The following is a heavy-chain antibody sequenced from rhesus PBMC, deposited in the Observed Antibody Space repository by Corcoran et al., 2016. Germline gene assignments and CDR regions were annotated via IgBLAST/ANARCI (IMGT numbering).Heavy chain of an antibody. CDR1: GGSIISNY. D-gene: IGHD1-26*01. V-gene: IGHV4-173*01. J-gene: IGHJ3*01. CDR3: AREEYNWNYGAFDF. CDR2: ISGSGGIT. Sequence: QLQLQESGPGLVKPSETLSLTCAVSGGSIISNYWSWIRQPPGKGLEGIGRISGSGGITDYNPSLKSRVTISPATSKNQFSLKLSSVTAADTAVYYCAREEYNWNYGAFDFWGQGLRVTVSS.